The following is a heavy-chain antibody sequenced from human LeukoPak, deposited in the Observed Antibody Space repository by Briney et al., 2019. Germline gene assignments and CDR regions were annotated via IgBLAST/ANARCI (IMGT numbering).Heavy chain of an antibody. CDR3: ARPCYYDDRGYYHDWFDP. CDR2: IIPVLRIT. Sequence: GASVKVSCKTSGGTFSNFAVGWVRQAPGQGLEWMGRIIPVLRITNYAQRFQGRVTITADKSTSTVYMELSNLRSEDTAVYYCARPCYYDDRGYYHDWFDPWGQGTLVAVSS. V-gene: IGHV1-69*04. J-gene: IGHJ5*02. CDR1: GGTFSNFA. D-gene: IGHD3-22*01.